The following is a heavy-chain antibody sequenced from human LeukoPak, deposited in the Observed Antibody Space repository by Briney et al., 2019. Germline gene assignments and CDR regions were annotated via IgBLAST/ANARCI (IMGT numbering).Heavy chain of an antibody. CDR2: IYYSGTT. V-gene: IGHV4-59*01. CDR1: GGSISSYY. CDR3: ARGLWWNEY. Sequence: SETLSLTCTVAGGSISSYYWSWIRQPPGKGLEWIGYIYYSGTTNYNPSLKSRVTISVDTSKKQFSLRLSSVTAADAAVYYCARGLWWNEYWGQGTLVTVSS. D-gene: IGHD2-21*01. J-gene: IGHJ4*02.